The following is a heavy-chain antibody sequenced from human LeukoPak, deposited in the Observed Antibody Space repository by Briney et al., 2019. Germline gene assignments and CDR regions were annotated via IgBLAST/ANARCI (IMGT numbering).Heavy chain of an antibody. CDR1: GYTFDNYW. CDR3: ARHQSHVVSEAFDY. Sequence: GESLKISCKGSGYTFDNYWIGWVRQMPGKGPEWMGIIYPIDSDARYSPSFQGQVTFSVDTSIGTAYLQWSSLKASDTAMYYCARHQSHVVSEAFDYWGQGTLVTVSS. D-gene: IGHD2-15*01. V-gene: IGHV5-51*01. CDR2: IYPIDSDA. J-gene: IGHJ4*02.